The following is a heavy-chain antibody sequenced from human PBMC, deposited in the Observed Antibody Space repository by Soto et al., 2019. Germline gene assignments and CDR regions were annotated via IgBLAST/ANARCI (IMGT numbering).Heavy chain of an antibody. CDR2: IWYDGSNK. CDR1: GFTFSSYG. Sequence: GGSLRLSCAASGFTFSSYGMHWVRQAPGKGLEWVAVIWYDGSNKYYADSVKGRFTISRDNSKNTLYLQMNSLRAEDTAVYYCARADGYCSGGSCKNWFDPWGQGTLVNVSS. V-gene: IGHV3-33*01. J-gene: IGHJ5*02. CDR3: ARADGYCSGGSCKNWFDP. D-gene: IGHD2-15*01.